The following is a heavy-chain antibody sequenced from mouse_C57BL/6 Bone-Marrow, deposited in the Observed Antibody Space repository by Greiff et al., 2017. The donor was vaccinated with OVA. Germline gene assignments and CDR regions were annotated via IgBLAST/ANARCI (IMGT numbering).Heavy chain of an antibody. D-gene: IGHD1-1*01. Sequence: EVQLVESGGGLVQPGGSLKLSCAASGFTFSDYYMYWVRQTPEKRLEWVAYISNGGGSTYYPDTVKGRFTISRDNAKNTLYLQMSRLKSEDTAMYYCARGGYGSSPYYYAMDYWGQGTSVTVSS. J-gene: IGHJ4*01. CDR2: ISNGGGST. CDR1: GFTFSDYY. V-gene: IGHV5-12*01. CDR3: ARGGYGSSPYYYAMDY.